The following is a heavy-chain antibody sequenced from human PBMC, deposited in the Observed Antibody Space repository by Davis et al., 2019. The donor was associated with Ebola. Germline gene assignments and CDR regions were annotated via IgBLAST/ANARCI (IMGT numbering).Heavy chain of an antibody. Sequence: SETLSLTCTVSGDSMTRAPFYWGWLRQSPGKGLDWIGTIYYRGGTNYNPSLKNRIGISIDTSLGQFYLQMTSMAATDSGVYYCARLRGSGWFAFDVWGPGITVAVSS. CDR2: IYYRGGT. D-gene: IGHD6-19*01. CDR1: GDSMTRAPFY. J-gene: IGHJ3*01. V-gene: IGHV4-39*01. CDR3: ARLRGSGWFAFDV.